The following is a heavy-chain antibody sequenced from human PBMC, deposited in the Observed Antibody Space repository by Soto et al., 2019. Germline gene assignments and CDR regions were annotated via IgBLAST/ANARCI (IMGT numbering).Heavy chain of an antibody. CDR2: MNPNSGNT. D-gene: IGHD4-17*01. V-gene: IGHV1-8*01. Sequence: QVQLVQSGAEVKKSGASVKVSCKASGYTFTSHDINWVRQATGQGLEWMGWMNPNSGNTGYAQKLKGRVTKTRKTSISTAYMELKSLRSEDTAVYYCARWDYGDYARFDYLGQGTLVTVSS. CDR1: GYTFTSHD. J-gene: IGHJ4*02. CDR3: ARWDYGDYARFDY.